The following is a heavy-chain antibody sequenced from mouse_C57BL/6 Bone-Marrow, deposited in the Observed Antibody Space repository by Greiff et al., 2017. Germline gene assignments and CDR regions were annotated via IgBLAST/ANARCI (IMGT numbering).Heavy chain of an antibody. J-gene: IGHJ2*01. V-gene: IGHV1-64*01. CDR2: IHPNSGST. Sequence: QVHVKQSGAELVKPGASVKLSCKASGYTFTSYWMHWVKQRPGQGLEWIGMIHPNSGSTNYNEKFKSKATLTVDKSSSTAYMQLSSLTSEDSAVYYCARGTGKRDYWGQGTTLTVSS. CDR1: GYTFTSYW. D-gene: IGHD4-1*01. CDR3: ARGTGKRDY.